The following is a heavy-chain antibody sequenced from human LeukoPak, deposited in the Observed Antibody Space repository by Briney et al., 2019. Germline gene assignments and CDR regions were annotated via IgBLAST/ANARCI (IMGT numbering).Heavy chain of an antibody. Sequence: TGRSLRLSCAASGFTFDDHAMHWVRQAPGKGLEWVSGISGNGGSRGYADSVKGRFTISRDNAKNSLFLQMNSLGVEDTAFYYCTKGSGSWVDYWGRGTLVTVSS. CDR1: GFTFDDHA. J-gene: IGHJ4*02. D-gene: IGHD2-15*01. V-gene: IGHV3-9*01. CDR3: TKGSGSWVDY. CDR2: ISGNGGSR.